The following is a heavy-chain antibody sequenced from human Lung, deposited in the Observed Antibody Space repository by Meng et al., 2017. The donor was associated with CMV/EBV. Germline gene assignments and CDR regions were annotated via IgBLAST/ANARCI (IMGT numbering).Heavy chain of an antibody. J-gene: IGHJ4*02. CDR2: IYPGDSDT. D-gene: IGHD6-13*01. CDR3: ARRDSSWSYTAPSSD. CDR1: GYSFTSYW. V-gene: IGHV5-51*01. Sequence: SXKGSGYSFTSYWIGWVRQMPGKGLEWMGIIYPGDSDTRYSPSFQGQVTISAEKSISTAYLQWSSLKASDTAMYYCARRDSSWSYTAPSSDWGQGXLVTVSS.